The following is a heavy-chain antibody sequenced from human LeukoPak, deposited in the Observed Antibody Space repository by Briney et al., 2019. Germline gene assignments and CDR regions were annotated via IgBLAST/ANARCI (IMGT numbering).Heavy chain of an antibody. CDR3: ARGSPAVAGTDSGFDY. D-gene: IGHD6-19*01. CDR1: GYTFTGYY. Sequence: GASVKVSCKASGYTFTGYYMHWVRQAPGQGLEWMGIINPSGGSTSYAQKFQGRVTMTRDTSTSTVYMELSSLRSEDTAVYYCARGSPAVAGTDSGFDYWGQGTLVTVSS. J-gene: IGHJ4*02. V-gene: IGHV1-46*01. CDR2: INPSGGST.